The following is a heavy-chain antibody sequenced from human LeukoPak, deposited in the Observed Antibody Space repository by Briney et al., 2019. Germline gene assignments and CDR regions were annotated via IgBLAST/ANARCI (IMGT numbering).Heavy chain of an antibody. CDR1: GYTFTSYG. CDR2: IIPIFGTA. V-gene: IGHV1-69*13. D-gene: IGHD3-3*01. Sequence: ASVKVSCKASGYTFTSYGISWVRQAPGQGLEWMGGIIPIFGTANYAQKFQGRVTITADESTSTAYMELSSLRSEDTAVYYCARDSYYDFWSGYYPDLDYWGQGTLVTVSS. CDR3: ARDSYYDFWSGYYPDLDY. J-gene: IGHJ4*02.